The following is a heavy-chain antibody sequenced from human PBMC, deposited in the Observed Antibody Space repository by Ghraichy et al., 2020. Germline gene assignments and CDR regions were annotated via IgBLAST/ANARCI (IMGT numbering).Heavy chain of an antibody. V-gene: IGHV4-34*01. D-gene: IGHD2-21*02. CDR3: ARSPSRMTANFDF. CDR1: GGSFSGYY. CDR2: IDHSGNT. J-gene: IGHJ4*02. Sequence: SETLSLTCAVYGGSFSGYYWNWIRQPPGKGLEWIGEIDHSGNTNYHPSLKSRVSNSIDTSKNQFSLRLRSVTAADTAVYYCARSPSRMTANFDFWGQGILVTVSS.